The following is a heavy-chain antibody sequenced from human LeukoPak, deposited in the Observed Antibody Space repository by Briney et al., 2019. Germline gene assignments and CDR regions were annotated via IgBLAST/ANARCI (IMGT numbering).Heavy chain of an antibody. Sequence: GRSLRLSCAASGFTFSSYAMHWVRQAPGKGLEWVAVISYDGSNKYYADSVKGRFTISRDNSKNTLYVQVNSLGTEDTAAYYCAKGSYYDSSGSFYFDYWGQGTLVTVSS. CDR2: ISYDGSNK. CDR1: GFTFSSYA. CDR3: AKGSYYDSSGSFYFDY. J-gene: IGHJ4*02. D-gene: IGHD3-22*01. V-gene: IGHV3-30-3*01.